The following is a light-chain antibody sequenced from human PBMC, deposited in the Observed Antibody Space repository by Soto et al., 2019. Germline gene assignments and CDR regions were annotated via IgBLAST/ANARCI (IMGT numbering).Light chain of an antibody. J-gene: IGLJ2*01. Sequence: QSVLTQPASVSESPGQSITISCTGTSSDVGGYNYVSWYQQHPGKAPKLMIYEVTNRPSGVSSRFSASKSGNTASLTISGLQAEDEADYYCSSYARTSTLVFGGGTQLTVL. V-gene: IGLV2-14*01. CDR3: SSYARTSTLV. CDR2: EVT. CDR1: SSDVGGYNY.